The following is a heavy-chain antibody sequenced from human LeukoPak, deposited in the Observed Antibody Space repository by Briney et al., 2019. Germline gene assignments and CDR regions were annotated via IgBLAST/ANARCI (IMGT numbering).Heavy chain of an antibody. CDR3: ARGRGYSQSNWVDP. Sequence: PSETLSLTCTVSGGSISSYYWSWIRQPPGKGLEWIGYIYYCGSTNYNPSLKSRVTISVETSKNQFSLKLSSVTAADTAVYYCARGRGYSQSNWVDPWGQGTMVTVSA. CDR1: GGSISSYY. V-gene: IGHV4-59*01. CDR2: IYYCGST. J-gene: IGHJ5*02. D-gene: IGHD5-18*01.